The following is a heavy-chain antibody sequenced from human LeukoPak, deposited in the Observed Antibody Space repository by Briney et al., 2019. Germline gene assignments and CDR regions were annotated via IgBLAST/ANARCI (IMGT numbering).Heavy chain of an antibody. CDR2: INHSGNT. D-gene: IGHD3-22*01. Sequence: PSETLSLTCAVYGGSFSGYYWSWIRQPPGKGLEWIGEINHSGNTNYNPYLKSRVTISEDTSKHQFSLKLSSVTAADTAVYYCARGASPNYYDSSGYYKGYFQHWGQGTLVTVSS. J-gene: IGHJ1*01. CDR3: ARGASPNYYDSSGYYKGYFQH. V-gene: IGHV4-34*01. CDR1: GGSFSGYY.